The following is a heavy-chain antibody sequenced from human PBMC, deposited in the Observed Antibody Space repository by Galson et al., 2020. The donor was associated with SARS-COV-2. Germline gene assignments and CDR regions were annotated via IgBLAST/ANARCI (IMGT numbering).Heavy chain of an antibody. D-gene: IGHD6-13*01. CDR1: GFTFSSYW. V-gene: IGHV3-7*01. Sequence: QLGESLKISCAASGFTFSSYWMSWVRQAPGKGLEWVANIKEDGSEKYYVDSLKGRFTISRDNAKKSLYLQMNSLRAEDTAVYYCATGQQLIYWGQGTLVIVSS. CDR3: ATGQQLIY. CDR2: IKEDGSEK. J-gene: IGHJ4*02.